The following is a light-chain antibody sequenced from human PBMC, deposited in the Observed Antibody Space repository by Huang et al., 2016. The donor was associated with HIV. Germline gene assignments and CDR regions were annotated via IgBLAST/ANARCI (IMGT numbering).Light chain of an antibody. CDR2: GAS. J-gene: IGKJ3*01. Sequence: EIVMTQSPATLSVSPGERATLSCRASQSVSSNLAWYQQHPGQAPRLLIYGASTRATCIPARFSGSGSGTEFTLTISSLQSEDFAVYYCQQYNNWPKVFTFGPGTKVDIK. CDR3: QQYNNWPKVFT. CDR1: QSVSSN. V-gene: IGKV3-15*01.